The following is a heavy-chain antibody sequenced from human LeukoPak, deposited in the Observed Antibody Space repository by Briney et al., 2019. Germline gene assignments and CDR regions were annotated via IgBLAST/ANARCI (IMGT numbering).Heavy chain of an antibody. V-gene: IGHV3-21*01. D-gene: IGHD3-3*01. CDR3: ARDSRLDDAFDI. Sequence: GGSLRLSCAASGFTFSSYSMNWVRQTPGKGLEWVSSISDSSSYISYADSVKGRFTISRDNAKNSLYLQMNSLRAEDTAVYYCARDSRLDDAFDIWGQGTMVTVSS. J-gene: IGHJ3*02. CDR1: GFTFSSYS. CDR2: ISDSSSYI.